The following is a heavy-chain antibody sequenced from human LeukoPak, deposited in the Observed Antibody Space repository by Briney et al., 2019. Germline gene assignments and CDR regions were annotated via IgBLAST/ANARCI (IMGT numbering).Heavy chain of an antibody. CDR1: GFTFSDYY. CDR3: ARSNYDFWSDYYYMDV. Sequence: GGSLRLSCAASGFTFSDYYMSWIRQAPGKGLEWVSYIGNSGSTIHYADSVKGRFTISRDNAKNSLYLQMNSLRAEDTAVYYCARSNYDFWSDYYYMDVWGKGTTVTVSS. J-gene: IGHJ6*03. D-gene: IGHD3-3*01. CDR2: IGNSGSTI. V-gene: IGHV3-11*04.